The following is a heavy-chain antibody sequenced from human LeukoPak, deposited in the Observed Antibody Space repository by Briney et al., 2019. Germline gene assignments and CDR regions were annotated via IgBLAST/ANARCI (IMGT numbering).Heavy chain of an antibody. CDR3: ARGGLDY. J-gene: IGHJ4*02. V-gene: IGHV4-39*07. Sequence: SETLSLTCTVSGGSISSSSYYWGWIRQPPGKGLEWIGSIYYSGSTYYNPSLKSRVTISVDTSKNQFSLKLSSVTAEDTAVYYCARGGLDYWGQGTLVTVSS. CDR2: IYYSGST. CDR1: GGSISSSSYY.